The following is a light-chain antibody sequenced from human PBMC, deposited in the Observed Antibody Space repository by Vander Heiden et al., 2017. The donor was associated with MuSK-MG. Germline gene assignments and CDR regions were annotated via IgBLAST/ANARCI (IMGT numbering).Light chain of an antibody. CDR2: AAS. CDR1: QGISSY. CDR3: QQLNSYPIT. V-gene: IGKV1-9*01. J-gene: IGKJ5*01. Sequence: DIQLTQSPSFLSASVGDRVTITCRASQGISSYLDWYQQKPGKAPNLLIYAASTSRSAVPSRFSGSGSGTEFTLTISSLQPEDFATYYCQQLNSYPITFGQGTRLEIK.